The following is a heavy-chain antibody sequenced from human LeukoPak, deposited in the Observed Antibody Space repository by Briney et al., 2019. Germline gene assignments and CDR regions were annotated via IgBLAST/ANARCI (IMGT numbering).Heavy chain of an antibody. Sequence: NESGPALVKPTQTLTLTCTFSGFSLTTSGVGVGWIRQPPGKALEWLALIYWDDDEEYRPSLKNRLRITKDTSKNQVVLTMTNMDPVDSGTYYCVHRRGRLVAGYFDPWGQGSLVTVSS. J-gene: IGHJ5*02. D-gene: IGHD6-19*01. CDR3: VHRRGRLVAGYFDP. CDR1: GFSLTTSGVG. V-gene: IGHV2-5*02. CDR2: IYWDDDE.